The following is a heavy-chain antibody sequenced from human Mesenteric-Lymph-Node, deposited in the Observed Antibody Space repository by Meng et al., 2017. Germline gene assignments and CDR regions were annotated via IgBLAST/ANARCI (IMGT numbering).Heavy chain of an antibody. Sequence: GESLKISCATSGFTFSTFSTYSMNWVRQAPGKGLEWVSSISGSGLPGYIYYADSVKGRFTISRDNAKNSLYLQMNSLRVEDTAVYYCARDSGYDGFDIWGQGTMVTVSS. J-gene: IGHJ3*02. CDR2: ISGSGLPGYI. V-gene: IGHV3-21*01. CDR1: GFTFSTFSTYS. CDR3: ARDSGYDGFDI. D-gene: IGHD6-25*01.